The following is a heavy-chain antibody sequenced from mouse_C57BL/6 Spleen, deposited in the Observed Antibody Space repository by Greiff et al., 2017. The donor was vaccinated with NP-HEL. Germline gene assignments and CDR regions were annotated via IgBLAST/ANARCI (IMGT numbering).Heavy chain of an antibody. V-gene: IGHV1-80*01. D-gene: IGHD2-3*01. J-gene: IGHJ3*01. CDR2: IYPGDGDT. CDR1: GYAFSSYW. CDR3: AGLEDGVWAY. Sequence: VKLQESGAELVKPGASVKISCKASGYAFSSYWMNWVKQRPGKGLEWIGQIYPGDGDTNYNGKFKGKATLTADKSSSTAYMQLSSLTSEDSAVYFCAGLEDGVWAYWGQGTLVTVSA.